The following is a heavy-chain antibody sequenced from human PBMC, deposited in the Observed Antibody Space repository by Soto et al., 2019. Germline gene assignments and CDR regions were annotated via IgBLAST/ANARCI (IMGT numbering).Heavy chain of an antibody. V-gene: IGHV4-4*02. CDR3: ASRDPGTSVDY. Sequence: SATLSLTCAVSGGSFTSNNWWTWVRQPPGQGLEWIGEIYRTGSTNYNPSLKSRVTISLDKSENQFSLKVTSLTAADTAVYYCASRDPGTSVDYWGQGTLVTVSS. J-gene: IGHJ4*02. CDR1: GGSFTSNNW. D-gene: IGHD1-7*01. CDR2: IYRTGST.